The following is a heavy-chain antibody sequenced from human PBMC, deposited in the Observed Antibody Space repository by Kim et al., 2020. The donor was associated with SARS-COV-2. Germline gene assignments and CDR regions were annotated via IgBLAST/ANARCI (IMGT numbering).Heavy chain of an antibody. CDR2: ISIGNDNT. CDR1: GYTFINYV. D-gene: IGHD6-19*01. J-gene: IGHJ4*02. CDR3: ARGSGWAFDY. Sequence: ASVMVSCKASGYTFINYVMHWVRQAPGQRPEWMGLISIGNDNTKFSQKFQGRVTITRDTSASTAYMELTSLRSEDTAIYYCARGSGWAFDYWGQGTLVTV. V-gene: IGHV1-3*04.